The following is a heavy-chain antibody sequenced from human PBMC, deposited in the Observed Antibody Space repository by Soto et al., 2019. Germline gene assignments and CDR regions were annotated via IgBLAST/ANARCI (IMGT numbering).Heavy chain of an antibody. CDR1: GFTFSSYW. J-gene: IGHJ4*02. CDR3: ARTGDGHHDFLDY. CDR2: INQDGNED. D-gene: IGHD1-1*01. Sequence: GSLRLSCAASGFTFSSYWMNWVRQAPGKGLEWVANINQDGNEDNLLDSVKGRFTTSRDNAKNSLFLQMNSLRVDDTAVYYCARTGDGHHDFLDYWGQGALVTVSS. V-gene: IGHV3-7*01.